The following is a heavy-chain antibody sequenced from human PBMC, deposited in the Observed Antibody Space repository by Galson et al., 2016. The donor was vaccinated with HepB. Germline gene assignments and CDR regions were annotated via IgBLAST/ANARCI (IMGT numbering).Heavy chain of an antibody. Sequence: SLRLSCAASGFTFSSYAMSWVRQAPGKGLEWVSAISGSGGSTYYADSVKGRFTISRDSSKNTLYLQMNSLRAEDTAVYYCAKDLGFLEWLFFDSYYYYGMDVWGQGTTVTVSS. CDR2: ISGSGGST. J-gene: IGHJ6*02. D-gene: IGHD3-3*01. CDR3: AKDLGFLEWLFFDSYYYYGMDV. V-gene: IGHV3-23*01. CDR1: GFTFSSYA.